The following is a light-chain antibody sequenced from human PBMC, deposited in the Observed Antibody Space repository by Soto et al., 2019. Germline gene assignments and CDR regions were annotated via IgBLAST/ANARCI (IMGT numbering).Light chain of an antibody. CDR1: QSISSY. Sequence: IQLSQPPSSLSASVGDRVTITCGASQSISSYLNWYQQKPGKAPKLLIYAAPSLQSGVPSRFSGSGSGTDFTFTISSLQPEDIATYYCQHCDSRPLTFGQGTRLENK. J-gene: IGKJ5*01. V-gene: IGKV1-39*01. CDR3: QHCDSRPLT. CDR2: AAP.